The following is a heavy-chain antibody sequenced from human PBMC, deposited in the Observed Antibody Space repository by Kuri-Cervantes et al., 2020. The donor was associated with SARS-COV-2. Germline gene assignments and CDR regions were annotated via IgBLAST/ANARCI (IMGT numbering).Heavy chain of an antibody. V-gene: IGHV3-30-3*01. CDR1: GFTFSSYA. CDR2: ISYDGSNK. J-gene: IGHJ4*02. CDR3: ARDLRMGKSLDY. Sequence: GGSLRLSCAASGFTFSSYAMHWVRQAPGKGLEWVAVISYDGSNKYYADSVKGRFTISRDNSKNTLYLQMNSLRAEDTAVYYCARDLRMGKSLDYWGQGTLVTVSS. D-gene: IGHD3-16*01.